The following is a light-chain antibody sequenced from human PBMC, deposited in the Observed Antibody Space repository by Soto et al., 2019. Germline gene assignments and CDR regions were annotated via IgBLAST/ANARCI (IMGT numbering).Light chain of an antibody. J-gene: IGKJ1*01. Sequence: DIQMTQSPSTLSASVGERVTITCRANQSVNIWLAWYQQKPGQAPKLLIQKASTLQNGVPSRFSGGGSGTEFTLTISSLQPEDFATYSCQQYYISWSFGQGTKVDI. CDR2: KAS. CDR3: QQYYISWS. CDR1: QSVNIW. V-gene: IGKV1-5*03.